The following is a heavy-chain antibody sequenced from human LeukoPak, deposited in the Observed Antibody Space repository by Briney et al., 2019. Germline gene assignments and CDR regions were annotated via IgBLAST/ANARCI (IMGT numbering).Heavy chain of an antibody. CDR3: ARTKGQQLVLYYFDY. CDR2: INWNGGST. V-gene: IGHV3-20*04. Sequence: PGGSLRLSCAASGFTFDDYGMSWVRQAPGKGLEWVSGINWNGGSTGYADSVKGRFTISRDNAKNSLYLQMNSLRAEGTALYYCARTKGQQLVLYYFDYWGQGTLVTVSS. J-gene: IGHJ4*02. D-gene: IGHD6-13*01. CDR1: GFTFDDYG.